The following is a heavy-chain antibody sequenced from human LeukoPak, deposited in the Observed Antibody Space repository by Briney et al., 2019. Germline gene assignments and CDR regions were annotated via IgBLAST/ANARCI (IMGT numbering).Heavy chain of an antibody. CDR2: ISSSSSYI. V-gene: IGHV3-21*04. CDR1: GFTFSSYS. D-gene: IGHD3-10*01. Sequence: SGGSLRLSCAASGFTFSSYSMNWVRQAPGRGLEWVSSISSSSSYIYYADSVKGRFTISRDNAKNSLYLQMNSLRAEDTAVCYCAKDWVTELLWFVMGPWGQGTLVTVSS. J-gene: IGHJ5*02. CDR3: AKDWVTELLWFVMGP.